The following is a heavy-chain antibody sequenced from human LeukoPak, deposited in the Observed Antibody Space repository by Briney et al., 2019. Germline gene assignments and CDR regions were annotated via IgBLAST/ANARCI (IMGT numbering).Heavy chain of an antibody. CDR1: GFTFSSYD. J-gene: IGHJ4*02. CDR3: ARESSGGFDN. D-gene: IGHD3-3*01. CDR2: ILYDGSNQ. V-gene: IGHV3-33*05. Sequence: GGSLRLSCAASGFTFSSYDIHWVRQAPGKGLERVTIILYDGSNQYYADSVKGRFTISRDNSKNTVYLQMNSLTAEDTAVYYCARESSGGFDNWAQGTLVTVSS.